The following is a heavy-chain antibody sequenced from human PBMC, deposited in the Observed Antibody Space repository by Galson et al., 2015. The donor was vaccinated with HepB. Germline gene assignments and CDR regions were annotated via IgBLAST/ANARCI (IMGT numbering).Heavy chain of an antibody. J-gene: IGHJ6*02. CDR2: INPSGGST. CDR3: ALLAGQYYYGMDV. CDR1: GYTFTSYY. V-gene: IGHV1-46*01. Sequence: SVKVSCKASGYTFTSYYMHWVRQAPGQGLEWMGIINPSGGSTSYAQKFQGRVTMTRDTSTSTVYMELSSLRSEDTAVYYCALLAGQYYYGMDVWGQGTTVTVSS. D-gene: IGHD3-10*01.